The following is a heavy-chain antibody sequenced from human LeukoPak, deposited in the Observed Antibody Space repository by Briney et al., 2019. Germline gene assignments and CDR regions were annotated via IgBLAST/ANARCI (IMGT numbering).Heavy chain of an antibody. CDR3: ARAYCSGGSCYAYFDY. J-gene: IGHJ4*02. CDR2: INPNSGGT. Sequence: ASVKVSCKASGYTFTGYYMHWVRQAPGQGLEWMGRINPNSGGTNYAQKFQGRVTMTRDTSISTAYMELSRVRSDDTAVYYYARAYCSGGSCYAYFDYWGQGTLVTVSS. D-gene: IGHD2-15*01. CDR1: GYTFTGYY. V-gene: IGHV1-2*06.